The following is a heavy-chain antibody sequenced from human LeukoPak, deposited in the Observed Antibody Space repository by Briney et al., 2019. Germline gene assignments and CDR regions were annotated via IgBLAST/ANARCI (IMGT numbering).Heavy chain of an antibody. V-gene: IGHV4-59*01. D-gene: IGHD1-26*01. CDR1: GGSISSYY. Sequence: SETLSLTCTVSGGSISSYYWSWIRQPPGKGLEWIGYIYYSGSTNYNPSLKSRVTISVDTSKSQFSLKLSSVTAADTAVYYCARSLLGGSYFAFDIWGQGTMVTVSS. J-gene: IGHJ3*02. CDR2: IYYSGST. CDR3: ARSLLGGSYFAFDI.